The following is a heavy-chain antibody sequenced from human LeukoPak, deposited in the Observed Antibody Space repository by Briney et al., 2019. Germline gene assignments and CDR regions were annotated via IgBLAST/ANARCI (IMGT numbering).Heavy chain of an antibody. D-gene: IGHD3-16*01. V-gene: IGHV3-30*02. Sequence: GGSLRLSCAASNFTFGSYGMNWVRHVPGKGLEWVAYISYDGSDKYYTDSVKGRFTISRDNAKNTLYLQMNSLRAEDTAVHYCAKDWAALDYWGQGTLVTVSS. CDR1: NFTFGSYG. J-gene: IGHJ4*02. CDR3: AKDWAALDY. CDR2: ISYDGSDK.